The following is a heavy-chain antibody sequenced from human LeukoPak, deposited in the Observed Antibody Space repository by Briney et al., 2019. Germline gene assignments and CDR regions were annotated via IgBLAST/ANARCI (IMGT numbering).Heavy chain of an antibody. CDR3: ARWSIVGAYDLFDY. Sequence: PSETLSLTCTVSGGSISSGDYYWSWIRQPPGKGLEWIGYIYYSGRTYYNPSLKSRVTISVDTSKNQFSLKLSSVTAADTAVYYCARWSIVGAYDLFDYWGQGTLVTVSS. CDR2: IYYSGRT. CDR1: GGSISSGDYY. D-gene: IGHD1-26*01. J-gene: IGHJ4*02. V-gene: IGHV4-30-4*08.